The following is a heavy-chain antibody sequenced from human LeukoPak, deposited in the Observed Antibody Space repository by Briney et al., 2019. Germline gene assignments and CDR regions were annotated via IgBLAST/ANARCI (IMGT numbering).Heavy chain of an antibody. Sequence: ASVKVSCKASGYIFTGYYMHWVRQAPGQGLEWKGWINPNSGSTNYAQKFQGRVTITRDTSISTAYMALSGLASDDTALYYCARRFYDSSGRRDAFDIWGQGTMVTVSS. CDR1: GYIFTGYY. V-gene: IGHV1-2*02. D-gene: IGHD3-22*01. CDR2: INPNSGST. CDR3: ARRFYDSSGRRDAFDI. J-gene: IGHJ3*02.